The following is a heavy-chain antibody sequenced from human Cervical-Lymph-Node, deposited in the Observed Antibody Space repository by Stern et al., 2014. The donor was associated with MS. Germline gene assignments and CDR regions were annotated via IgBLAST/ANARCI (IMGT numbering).Heavy chain of an antibody. V-gene: IGHV4-61*02. CDR1: GGSISSGNYY. CDR3: ARGNYDVLTDNGGHGFDI. J-gene: IGHJ3*02. CDR2: IYSSGST. D-gene: IGHD3-9*01. Sequence: VQLEESGPGLVKPSQTLSLTCTVSGGSISSGNYYWSWIRQPAGEGLEWIGRIYSSGSTQYNPPLKSRVTISADTSTTQFSLRLSSVTAADTAVYYCARGNYDVLTDNGGHGFDIWGQGTMVTVSS.